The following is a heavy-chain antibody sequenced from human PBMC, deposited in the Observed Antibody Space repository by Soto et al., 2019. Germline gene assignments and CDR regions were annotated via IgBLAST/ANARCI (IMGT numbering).Heavy chain of an antibody. Sequence: SETLSLTCTVSGGSISSYYWRWIRQPPGKGLEWIGYIYYSGSTNYNPSLKSRVTISVDTSKNQFSLKLSSVTASATAVYYCARIVWDIVVVPAAPSYLGMDVWGQGTTVPGS. CDR3: ARIVWDIVVVPAAPSYLGMDV. V-gene: IGHV4-59*01. J-gene: IGHJ6*01. CDR1: GGSISSYY. CDR2: IYYSGST. D-gene: IGHD2-2*01.